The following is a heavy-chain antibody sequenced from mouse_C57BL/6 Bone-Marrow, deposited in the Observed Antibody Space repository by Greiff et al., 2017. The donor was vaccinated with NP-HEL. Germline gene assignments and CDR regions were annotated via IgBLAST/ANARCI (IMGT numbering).Heavy chain of an antibody. CDR3: TTSQALFAY. Sequence: EVQLQQSGAELVRPGASVKLSCTASGFNIKDDYMHWVKQRPEQGLEWIGWFDPENGDTEYASKFQGTATISADTSSDTAYLQLSSLTSEDTAVYYCTTSQALFAYWGQGTLVTVSA. CDR2: FDPENGDT. J-gene: IGHJ3*01. V-gene: IGHV14-4*01. CDR1: GFNIKDDY. D-gene: IGHD3-2*02.